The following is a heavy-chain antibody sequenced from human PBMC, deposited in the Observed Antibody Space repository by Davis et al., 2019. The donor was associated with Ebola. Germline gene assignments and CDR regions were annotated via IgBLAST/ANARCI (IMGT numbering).Heavy chain of an antibody. CDR1: GYTLTDYQ. J-gene: IGHJ4*02. D-gene: IGHD1-1*01. Sequence: ASVKVSCKASGYTLTDYQMHWVRQAPGQGLEWMGWNNPNSGGTNYAQKFQGRVTMTRDTSTSTVYMELSRLRSGDTAFYYCARLGSSNWNDYWGQGTLVTVSS. V-gene: IGHV1-2*02. CDR3: ARLGSSNWNDY. CDR2: NNPNSGGT.